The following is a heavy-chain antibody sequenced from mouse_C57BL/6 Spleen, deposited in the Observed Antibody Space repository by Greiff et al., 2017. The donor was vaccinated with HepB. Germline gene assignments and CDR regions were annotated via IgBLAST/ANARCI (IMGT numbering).Heavy chain of an antibody. CDR1: GYTFTSYT. J-gene: IGHJ1*03. CDR3: ARSLTTVVATGYFDV. Sequence: VKLQESGAELARPGASVKMSCKASGYTFTSYTMHWVKQRPGQGLEWIGYINPSSGYTKYNQKFKDKATLTADKSSSTAYMQLSSLTSEDSAVYYCARSLTTVVATGYFDVWGTGTTVTVSS. V-gene: IGHV1-4*01. CDR2: INPSSGYT. D-gene: IGHD1-1*01.